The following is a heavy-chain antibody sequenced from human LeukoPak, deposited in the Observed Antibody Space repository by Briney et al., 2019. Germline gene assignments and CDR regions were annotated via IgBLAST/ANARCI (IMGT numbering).Heavy chain of an antibody. V-gene: IGHV1-2*02. CDR1: GYTFTAYY. D-gene: IGHD6-13*01. CDR3: ARDARYSSTWYLQPLFDY. CDR2: INPNSGGT. Sequence: GASVKVSCKASGYTFTAYYIHWVRQAPGQGLEWMGWINPNSGGTKYVQKFQGRVTMTRDTSITTAYMELTRLRSDDTAVYYCARDARYSSTWYLQPLFDYWGQGTLVTVSS. J-gene: IGHJ4*02.